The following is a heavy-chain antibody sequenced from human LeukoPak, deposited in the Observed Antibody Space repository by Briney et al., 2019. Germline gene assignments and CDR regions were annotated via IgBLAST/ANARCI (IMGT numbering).Heavy chain of an antibody. V-gene: IGHV3-23*03. Sequence: PGGSLRLSCVASGFSLNTSSMAWVRQAPGGRPEWVSDIYPDSSDTYYADSVKGRFSISRDDSKNTLYLQMDSLRAEETATYYCAKRLNNHYFEHWGQGTLVTVSS. D-gene: IGHD2/OR15-2a*01. J-gene: IGHJ4*02. CDR2: IYPDSSDT. CDR3: AKRLNNHYFEH. CDR1: GFSLNTSS.